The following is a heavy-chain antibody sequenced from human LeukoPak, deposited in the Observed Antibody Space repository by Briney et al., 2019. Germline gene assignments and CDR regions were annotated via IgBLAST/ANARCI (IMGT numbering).Heavy chain of an antibody. CDR1: GFTFDDYA. Sequence: SLRLSCAASGFTFDDYAMHWVRQAPGKGLEWVSGISWNSGSIGYADSVKGRFTISRDNAKNSLYLQMNSLRAEDTAVYYCARDFDVLGIWGQGTMVTVSS. V-gene: IGHV3-9*01. J-gene: IGHJ3*02. CDR2: ISWNSGSI. D-gene: IGHD3-3*02. CDR3: ARDFDVLGI.